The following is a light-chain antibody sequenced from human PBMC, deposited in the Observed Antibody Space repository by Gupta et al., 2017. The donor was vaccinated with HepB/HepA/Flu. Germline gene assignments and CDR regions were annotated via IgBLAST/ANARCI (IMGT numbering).Light chain of an antibody. Sequence: DIQMTQSPSSLSAYVGNRVTITCRASQSISSYLNWYQQKPGKAPKLLIYAASSLQSGVPSRFSGSGSGTEFTLTISSLQPEDFATYYCQQSYSTPRTFGQGTKGEIK. J-gene: IGKJ1*01. CDR1: QSISSY. CDR2: AAS. CDR3: QQSYSTPRT. V-gene: IGKV1-39*01.